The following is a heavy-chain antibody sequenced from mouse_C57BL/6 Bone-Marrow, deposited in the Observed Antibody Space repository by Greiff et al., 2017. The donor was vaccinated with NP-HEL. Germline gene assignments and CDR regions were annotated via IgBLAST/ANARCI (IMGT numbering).Heavy chain of an antibody. J-gene: IGHJ4*01. CDR3: ARYDYDGYYYAMDY. CDR1: GYTFTSYG. V-gene: IGHV1-81*01. CDR2: IYPRSGNT. D-gene: IGHD2-4*01. Sequence: VHLQESGAELARPGASVKLSCKASGYTFTSYGISWVKQRTGQGLEWIGEIYPRSGNTYYNEKFKGKATLTADKSSSTAYMELRSLTSEDSAVYFCARYDYDGYYYAMDYWGQGTSVTVSS.